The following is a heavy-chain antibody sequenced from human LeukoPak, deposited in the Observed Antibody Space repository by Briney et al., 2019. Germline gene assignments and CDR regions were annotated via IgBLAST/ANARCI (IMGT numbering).Heavy chain of an antibody. CDR1: GYTFTGYY. Sequence: ASVKVSCKASGYTFTGYYMHWVRQATGQGLEWMGWMNPNSGNTGYAQKFQGRVTMTRNTSISTAYMELSSLRSEDTAVYYCARGSPYYYDSSGSSNWFDPWGQGTLVTVSS. CDR3: ARGSPYYYDSSGSSNWFDP. CDR2: MNPNSGNT. D-gene: IGHD3-22*01. V-gene: IGHV1-8*02. J-gene: IGHJ5*02.